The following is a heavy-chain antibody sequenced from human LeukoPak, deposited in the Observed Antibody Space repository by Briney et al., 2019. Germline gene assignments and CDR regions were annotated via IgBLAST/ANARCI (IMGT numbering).Heavy chain of an antibody. CDR2: ISYDGSNK. CDR1: GFTFSDRS. D-gene: IGHD3-10*01. V-gene: IGHV3-30*18. J-gene: IGHJ4*02. CDR3: AKDGTALLWFGELTAPDY. Sequence: GGSLRLSCAASGFTFSDRSMNWVRQAPGKGLEWVAVISYDGSNKYYADSVKGRFTISRDNSKNTLYLQMNSLRAEDTAVYYCAKDGTALLWFGELTAPDYWGQGTLVTVTS.